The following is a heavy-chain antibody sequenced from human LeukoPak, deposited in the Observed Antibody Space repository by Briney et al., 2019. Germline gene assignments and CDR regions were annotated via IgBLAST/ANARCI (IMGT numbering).Heavy chain of an antibody. CDR2: IYSGGST. D-gene: IGHD1-26*01. V-gene: IGHV3-53*01. Sequence: GGSLRLSCAASGFTFSSYAITWVRQAPGKGLEWVSVIYSGGSTYYADSVKGRFTISRDNSKNTLYLQMNSLRAEDTAVYYCARLVGATYYFDYWGQGTLVTVSS. J-gene: IGHJ4*02. CDR3: ARLVGATYYFDY. CDR1: GFTFSSYA.